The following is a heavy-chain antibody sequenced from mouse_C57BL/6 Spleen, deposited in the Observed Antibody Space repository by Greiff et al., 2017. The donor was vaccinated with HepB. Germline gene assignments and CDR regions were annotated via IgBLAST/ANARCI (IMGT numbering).Heavy chain of an antibody. CDR2: IYPGSGST. CDR3: VITTVVATGVDY. D-gene: IGHD1-1*01. J-gene: IGHJ2*01. CDR1: GYTFTSYW. V-gene: IGHV1-55*01. Sequence: VQLQQSGAELVKPGASVKMSCKASGYTFTSYWITWVKQRPGQGLEWIGDIYPGSGSTNYNEKFKSKATLTVDTSSSTAYMQLSSLTSEDSAVYYCVITTVVATGVDYWGQGTTLTVSS.